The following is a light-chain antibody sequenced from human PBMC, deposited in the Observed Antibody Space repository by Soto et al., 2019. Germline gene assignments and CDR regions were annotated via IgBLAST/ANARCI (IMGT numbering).Light chain of an antibody. CDR3: LLVDSETVV. CDR1: TGAVTSGHY. V-gene: IGLV7-46*01. CDR2: DTS. Sequence: QAVVTQEPSLTVSPGGTVTLTCGSSTGAVTSGHYPYWFQQKPGQAPKTLIYDTSIKHSWTPARFSGSLLGGKAALALSGAQPEDGAENYCLLVDSETVVIGGGTKLTVL. J-gene: IGLJ2*01.